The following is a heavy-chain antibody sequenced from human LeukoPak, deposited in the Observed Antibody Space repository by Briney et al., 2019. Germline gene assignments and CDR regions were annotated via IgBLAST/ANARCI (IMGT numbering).Heavy chain of an antibody. J-gene: IGHJ4*02. CDR2: ISGSGGST. V-gene: IGHV3-23*01. D-gene: IGHD6-13*01. Sequence: GGSLRLSCAASGFTFSSYAMSWVRQAPGKGLGWVSAISGSGGSTYYADSVKGRFTISRDNSKNTLYLQMNSLRAEDTAVYYCAKDGKGSSSWYFWFADYWGQGTLVTVSS. CDR3: AKDGKGSSSWYFWFADY. CDR1: GFTFSSYA.